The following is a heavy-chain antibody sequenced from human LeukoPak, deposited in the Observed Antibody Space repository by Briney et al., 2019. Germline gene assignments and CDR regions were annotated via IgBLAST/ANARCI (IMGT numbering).Heavy chain of an antibody. CDR2: IYTSGST. V-gene: IGHV4-4*07. CDR3: ARGEGGVAAAGYDYYYYYMDV. Sequence: PSETLSLTCTVSGGSISSYYWSWIRQPAGKGLEWIGRIYTSGSTNYNPSLKSRVTMSVDTSKNQFSLKLSSVTAADTAVYYCARGEGGVAAAGYDYYYYYMDVWGKGTTVTVSS. CDR1: GGSISSYY. J-gene: IGHJ6*03. D-gene: IGHD6-13*01.